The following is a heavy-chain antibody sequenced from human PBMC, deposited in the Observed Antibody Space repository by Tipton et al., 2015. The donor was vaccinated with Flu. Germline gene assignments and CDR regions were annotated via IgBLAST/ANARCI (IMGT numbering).Heavy chain of an antibody. D-gene: IGHD3-10*01. V-gene: IGHV4-59*01. CDR3: ATWEF. CDR2: IYYSGST. Sequence: TLSLTCTVSGGSISSYYWSWIRQPPGKGLEWIGYIYYSGSTNYNPSLKSRVTISVDTSKNQFSLKLSSVTAAVTAVYYCATWEFWGQGTLVTVSS. J-gene: IGHJ4*02. CDR1: GGSISSYY.